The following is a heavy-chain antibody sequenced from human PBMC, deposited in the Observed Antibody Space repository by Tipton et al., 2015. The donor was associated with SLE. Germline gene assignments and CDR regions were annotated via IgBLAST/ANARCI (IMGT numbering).Heavy chain of an antibody. J-gene: IGHJ3*01. CDR2: IYYSGTT. CDR3: AGSDGFDAFDF. Sequence: TLSLTYTVSGGSISSHYWSWIRQPPGKGLEWIGYIYYSGTTNYNPSLKSRVTISVDTSKNQFSLNLSSVTAADTAVYYCAGSDGFDAFDFWGQGTMVTVSS. V-gene: IGHV4-59*11. D-gene: IGHD5-24*01. CDR1: GGSISSHY.